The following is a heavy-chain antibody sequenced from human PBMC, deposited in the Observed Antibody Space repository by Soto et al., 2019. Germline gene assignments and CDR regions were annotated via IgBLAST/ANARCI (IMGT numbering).Heavy chain of an antibody. CDR3: ARERGRGSYWGDYYYYGMDV. V-gene: IGHV1-69*12. J-gene: IGHJ6*02. D-gene: IGHD1-26*01. Sequence: QVQLVQSGAEVKKPGSSVKVSCKASGGTFSSYAISWVRQAPGQGLEWMGGIIPIFGTANYAQKFQGRVTITADEPTSTAYMELSSLRSEDTAVYYCARERGRGSYWGDYYYYGMDVWGQGTTVTVSS. CDR2: IIPIFGTA. CDR1: GGTFSSYA.